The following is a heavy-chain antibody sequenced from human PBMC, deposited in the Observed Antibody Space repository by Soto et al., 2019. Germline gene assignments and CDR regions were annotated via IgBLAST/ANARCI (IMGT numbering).Heavy chain of an antibody. Sequence: GAALQLSGKRCGGKVCNYWICWVHQINGKGLEWMGIIYLGDSETRYSPSFEGQVTISADKSISTAYLQWNSLKASDTAIFYCARPGVAPQPAHTMAVWVQGTTDPV. CDR2: IYLGDSET. CDR3: ARPGVAPQPAHTMAV. CDR1: GGKVCNYW. V-gene: IGHV5-51*07. D-gene: IGHD6-13*01. J-gene: IGHJ6*02.